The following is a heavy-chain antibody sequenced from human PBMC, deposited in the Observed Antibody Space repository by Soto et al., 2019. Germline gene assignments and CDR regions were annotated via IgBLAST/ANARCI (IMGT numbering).Heavy chain of an antibody. CDR2: ISYDGSKK. CDR1: GFTFGSYG. CDR3: AKAIENYSTGYYKPFYYFGVDV. D-gene: IGHD3-22*01. V-gene: IGHV3-30*18. Sequence: LRLSCAASGFTFGSYGMHWVRQAPGKGLEWVAGISYDGSKKYYGESVKGRFTISSDNSKNTLYLQMNSLRVEDTAVYYCAKAIENYSTGYYKPFYYFGVDVWGQGTTVTVSS. J-gene: IGHJ6*02.